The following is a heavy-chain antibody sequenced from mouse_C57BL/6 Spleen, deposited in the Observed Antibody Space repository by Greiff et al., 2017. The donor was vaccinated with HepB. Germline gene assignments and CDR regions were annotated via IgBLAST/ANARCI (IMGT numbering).Heavy chain of an antibody. D-gene: IGHD2-5*01. V-gene: IGHV14-1*01. CDR2: IDPEDGDT. CDR3: TPIYYSILHWYFDV. Sequence: EVQLQQSGAELVRPGASVKLSCTASGFNIKDYYMHWVKQRPEQGLEWIGRIDPEDGDTEYAPKFQGKATMTADTSSNTAYLQLSSLTSEDTAVYYCTPIYYSILHWYFDVWGTGTTVTVSS. CDR1: GFNIKDYY. J-gene: IGHJ1*03.